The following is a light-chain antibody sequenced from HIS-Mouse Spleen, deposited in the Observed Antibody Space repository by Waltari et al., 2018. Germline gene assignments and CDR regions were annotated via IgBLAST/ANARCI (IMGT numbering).Light chain of an antibody. CDR1: SSNIGNNY. J-gene: IGLJ2*01. CDR2: DNN. V-gene: IGLV1-51*01. Sequence: QSVLTHPPSVSAAPVPKVTISCPGSSSNIGNNYVSWYQQLPGTAPKLLIYDNNKRPSGIPDRFSGSKSGTSATLGITGLQTGDEADYYCCSYAGSSTVVFGGGTKLTVL. CDR3: CSYAGSSTVV.